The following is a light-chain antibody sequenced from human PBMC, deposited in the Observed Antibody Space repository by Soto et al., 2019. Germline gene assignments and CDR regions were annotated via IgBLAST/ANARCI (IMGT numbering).Light chain of an antibody. V-gene: IGKV3-15*01. CDR1: QSVNIN. CDR2: GAS. J-gene: IGKJ5*01. Sequence: EVVLTQSPATLSVSPGEGATLSCRASQSVNINLAWYQQKPGQAPRLLIYGASTRATGVPARFSGSGSGTEFPLTISTLKSEDFAVYYCQQYNNWPITFGQGTRLEIK. CDR3: QQYNNWPIT.